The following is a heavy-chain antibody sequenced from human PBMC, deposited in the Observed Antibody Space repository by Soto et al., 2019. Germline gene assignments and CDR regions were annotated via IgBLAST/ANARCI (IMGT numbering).Heavy chain of an antibody. CDR3: AREGQAPYYYYGMDV. J-gene: IGHJ6*02. CDR1: GYTFTNYG. CDR2: ISGYNGNT. Sequence: QVQLVQSGAEVKKPGASVTVSCKASGYTFTNYGFIWVRQAPGQGLEWMGWISGYNGNTKYAEKFQNRVTMTTDTSTNTDHMELRSLRSDDTAVYYCAREGQAPYYYYGMDVWGQGTAVTVSS. V-gene: IGHV1-18*01.